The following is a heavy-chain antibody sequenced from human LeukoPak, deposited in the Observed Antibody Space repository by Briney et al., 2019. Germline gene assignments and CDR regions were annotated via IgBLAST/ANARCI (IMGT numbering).Heavy chain of an antibody. CDR3: ARLSTPNLYYFDY. CDR1: GYTFTGYY. Sequence: ATVKVSCKASGYTFTGYYMHWVRQAPGQGLEWMGWINPNSGVTYYTQKFQGRVSMTRDTSISTAYMEVSRLRSDDSALYYCARLSTPNLYYFDYWGQGTLVTVSS. J-gene: IGHJ4*02. D-gene: IGHD3-16*02. V-gene: IGHV1-2*02. CDR2: INPNSGVT.